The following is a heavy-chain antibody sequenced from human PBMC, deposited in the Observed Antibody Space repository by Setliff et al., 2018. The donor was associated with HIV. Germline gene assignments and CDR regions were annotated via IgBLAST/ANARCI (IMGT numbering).Heavy chain of an antibody. Sequence: LRLSCAASGFTFSSYAMSWVRQAPGKGLEWVSGISGSGSSTYYADSVKGRFTMSRDNSKNTLYLQMNSLRAEDTALYYCAKDSSAYFLSGPRRALDIWGQGTMVTVSS. CDR3: AKDSSAYFLSGPRRALDI. CDR1: GFTFSSYA. J-gene: IGHJ3*02. D-gene: IGHD3-22*01. CDR2: ISGSGSST. V-gene: IGHV3-23*01.